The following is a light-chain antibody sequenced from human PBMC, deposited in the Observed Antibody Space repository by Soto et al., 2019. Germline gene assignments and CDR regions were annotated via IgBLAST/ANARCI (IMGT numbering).Light chain of an antibody. V-gene: IGKV2D-29*01. CDR2: EVS. J-gene: IGKJ4*01. CDR1: QSLLHSDGKTY. Sequence: DIVMTQTPLSLSVTPGQPASIFCKSSQSLLHSDGKTYLYWNLQKPGQPPQLLINEVSNRFSGVPDRFSGSGSGTDFTLKISRVEAEDKVYSFRLTIGGGTKVEIK. CDR3: LT.